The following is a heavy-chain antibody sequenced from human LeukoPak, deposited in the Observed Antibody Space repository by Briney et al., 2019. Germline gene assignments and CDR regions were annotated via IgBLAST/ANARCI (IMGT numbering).Heavy chain of an antibody. CDR2: INSDGSTT. CDR1: GFTFSSYW. J-gene: IGHJ4*02. V-gene: IGHV3-74*01. Sequence: GGSLRLSCAASGFTFSSYWMHWVRQAPGKGLVWVSRINSDGSTTNYADSVKGRFTISRDNAKNTLYLQMNSLRAEDTAVYYCARRSSGSPPYYFDYWGQGTLVTVSS. CDR3: ARRSSGSPPYYFDY. D-gene: IGHD1-26*01.